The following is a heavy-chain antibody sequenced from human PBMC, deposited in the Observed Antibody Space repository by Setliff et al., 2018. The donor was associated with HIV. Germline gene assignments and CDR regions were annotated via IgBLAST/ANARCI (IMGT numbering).Heavy chain of an antibody. Sequence: SVKVSCKASGFTFTGSAVQWMRQARGQRPEWIGWIVVGSGKTEYAQKFQERVTITRDMSTSTAYMELRSLRYDDTAVYYCVADGHGSGWRSDYWGQGTLVT. D-gene: IGHD6-19*01. CDR1: GFTFTGSA. J-gene: IGHJ4*02. CDR2: IVVGSGKT. V-gene: IGHV1-58*01. CDR3: VADGHGSGWRSDY.